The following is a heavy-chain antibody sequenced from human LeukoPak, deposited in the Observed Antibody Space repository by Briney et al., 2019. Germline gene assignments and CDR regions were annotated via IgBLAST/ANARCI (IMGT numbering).Heavy chain of an antibody. CDR1: GFTFSSYA. Sequence: GGSLRLSCAASGFTFSSYAMSWVRQAPGKGLEWASAISGSGGSTYYADSVKGRSTISRDNSKNTLYLQMNSLRAEDTAVYYCAKGSVPVVAMNAFEIWGQGTMVTVSS. J-gene: IGHJ3*02. D-gene: IGHD2-2*01. V-gene: IGHV3-23*01. CDR3: AKGSVPVVAMNAFEI. CDR2: ISGSGGST.